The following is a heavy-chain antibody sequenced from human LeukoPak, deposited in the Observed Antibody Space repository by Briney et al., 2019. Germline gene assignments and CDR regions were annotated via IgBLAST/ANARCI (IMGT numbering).Heavy chain of an antibody. CDR3: ARDRGRGAADLDY. Sequence: PGGSLRLSCAASGFTFSSYSMNWVRQAPGKGLEWVSSISSSSSYIYYADSVKGRFTISRDNAKNSLYLQMNSLRAEDMAVYYCARDRGRGAADLDYWGQGTLVTVSS. V-gene: IGHV3-21*01. D-gene: IGHD3-10*01. J-gene: IGHJ4*02. CDR2: ISSSSSYI. CDR1: GFTFSSYS.